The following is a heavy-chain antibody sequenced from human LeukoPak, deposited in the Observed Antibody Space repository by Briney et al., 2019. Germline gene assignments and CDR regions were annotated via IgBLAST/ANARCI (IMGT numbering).Heavy chain of an antibody. J-gene: IGHJ5*02. CDR2: IYYSGST. V-gene: IGHV4-61*08. CDR1: GGSISSSGYY. Sequence: PSETLSLTCTVSGGSISSSGYYWGWIRQPPGKGLEWIGYIYYSGSTNYNPSLKSRVTISVDTSKNQFSLKLSSVTAADTAVYYCARGPGWELLSVSWFDPWGQGTLVTVSS. CDR3: ARGPGWELLSVSWFDP. D-gene: IGHD1-26*01.